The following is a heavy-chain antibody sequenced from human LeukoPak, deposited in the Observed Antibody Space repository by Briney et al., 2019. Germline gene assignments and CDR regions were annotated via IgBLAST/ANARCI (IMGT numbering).Heavy chain of an antibody. D-gene: IGHD6-6*01. J-gene: IGHJ6*03. V-gene: IGHV4-4*07. CDR1: GGSISSYY. Sequence: SETLSLTCTVSGGSISSYYWSWIRQPAGKGLEWIGRIYTSGSTNYNPSLKSRVTMSVDTSKNQFSLTLSSVTAADTAVYYCAREDRRLVYYYYYMDVWGKGTTVTVSS. CDR2: IYTSGST. CDR3: AREDRRLVYYYYYMDV.